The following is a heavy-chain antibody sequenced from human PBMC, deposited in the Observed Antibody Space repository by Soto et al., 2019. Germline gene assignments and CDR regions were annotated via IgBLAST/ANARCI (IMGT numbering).Heavy chain of an antibody. CDR2: IYPGDSDT. CDR1: GYSFTSYW. J-gene: IGHJ6*03. CDR3: ARRSSMVRGVISNYYMDV. Sequence: RGESLKISCKGSGYSFTSYWIGWVRQMPGKGLEWMGIIYPGDSDTRYSPSFQGQVTISADKSISTAYLQWSSLKASDTAMYYCARRSSMVRGVISNYYMDVWGKGTTVTVSS. D-gene: IGHD3-10*01. V-gene: IGHV5-51*01.